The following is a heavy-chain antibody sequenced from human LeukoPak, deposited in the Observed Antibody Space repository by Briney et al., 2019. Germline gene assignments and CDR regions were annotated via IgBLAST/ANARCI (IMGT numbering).Heavy chain of an antibody. CDR1: GYTFTSYG. CDR3: ARVTHTELSTWFDP. Sequence: SVKVSCKASGYTFTSYGISWVRQAPGQGLEWMGGIIPIFGTANYAQKFQGRVTITADESTTTAYMELSSLRSEDTAVYYCARVTHTELSTWFDPWGQGTLVTVSS. CDR2: IIPIFGTA. D-gene: IGHD5-18*01. J-gene: IGHJ5*02. V-gene: IGHV1-69*13.